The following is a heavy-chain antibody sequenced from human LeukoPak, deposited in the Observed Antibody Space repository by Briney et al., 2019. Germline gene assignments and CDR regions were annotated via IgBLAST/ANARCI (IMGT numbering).Heavy chain of an antibody. D-gene: IGHD2-2*01. Sequence: PSETLSLTCTVSGGSISSGDYYWSSIRQPPGKGLEWIGYIYYSGSTYYNPSLKSRVTISVDTYKNQFSLKLSSVTAADTAVYYCARGQESQLIWVVWGKGTTVTVSS. CDR1: GGSISSGDYY. CDR2: IYYSGST. CDR3: ARGQESQLIWVV. J-gene: IGHJ6*04. V-gene: IGHV4-30-4*01.